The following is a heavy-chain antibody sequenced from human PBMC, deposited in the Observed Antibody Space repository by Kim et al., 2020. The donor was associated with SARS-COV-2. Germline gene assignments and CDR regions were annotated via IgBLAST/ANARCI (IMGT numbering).Heavy chain of an antibody. V-gene: IGHV4-4*07. CDR3: AREPAEDWNKLDY. J-gene: IGHJ4*02. D-gene: IGHD1-1*01. Sequence: YNPSLKSRVTMSVDTSKNQFSLKLSSVTAADTAVYYCAREPAEDWNKLDYWGQGTLVTVSS.